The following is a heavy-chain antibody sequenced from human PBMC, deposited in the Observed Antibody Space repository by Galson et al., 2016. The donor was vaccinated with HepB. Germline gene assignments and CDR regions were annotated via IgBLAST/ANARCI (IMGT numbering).Heavy chain of an antibody. CDR1: GRSVTASPYY. CDR3: ARLFASGRKYDAFDI. J-gene: IGHJ3*02. V-gene: IGHV4-39*01. D-gene: IGHD3-10*01. CDR2: LSYIGSA. Sequence: SETLSPTCTVSGRSVTASPYYHAWIRPPPGKGLELFGTLSYIGSAYYNPTPKSPFTITMAASRNQFTLQLTSVTAADTAVYYGARLFASGRKYDAFDIWGQGTVVTVSS.